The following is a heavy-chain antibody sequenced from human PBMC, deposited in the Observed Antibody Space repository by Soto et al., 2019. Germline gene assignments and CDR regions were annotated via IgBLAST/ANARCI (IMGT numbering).Heavy chain of an antibody. D-gene: IGHD1-1*01. J-gene: IGHJ4*02. CDR3: ARWPQLEPRFDY. V-gene: IGHV4-31*11. Sequence: SETLSLTCAVSGGSISSGGYSWSWIRQHPGKGLEWIGYIYYSGSTYYNPSLKGRVTISVDTSKNQFSLKLSSVTAADTAVYYCARWPQLEPRFDYWGQGTLVTVSS. CDR1: GGSISSGGYS. CDR2: IYYSGST.